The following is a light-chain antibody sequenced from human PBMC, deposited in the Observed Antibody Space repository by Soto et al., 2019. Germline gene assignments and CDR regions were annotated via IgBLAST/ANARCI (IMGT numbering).Light chain of an antibody. CDR3: QQYDTSPRT. CDR1: QSVSSNY. CDR2: GAS. J-gene: IGKJ1*01. Sequence: EVMLTQSPGTLSLSPGERATLSCRASQSVSSNYLAWYQQKSGQAPRLLLYGASNRATAIPDRFSVSGSGTDFTLTIRRLEPEDFAVYYCQQYDTSPRTFGQGTKVEFK. V-gene: IGKV3-20*01.